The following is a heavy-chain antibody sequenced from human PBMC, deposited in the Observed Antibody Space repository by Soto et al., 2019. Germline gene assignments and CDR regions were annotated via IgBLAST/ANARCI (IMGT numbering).Heavy chain of an antibody. V-gene: IGHV3-30-3*01. CDR2: ISYDGSNK. Sequence: PGGSLRLSCAASGFTFSSYAMHWVRQAPGKGLEWVAVISYDGSNKYYADSVKGRFTISRDNSKNTLYLQMNSLRAEDTAVYYCAKEGSSSGWYGRVDYWGQGTLVTVSS. CDR1: GFTFSSYA. D-gene: IGHD6-19*01. J-gene: IGHJ4*02. CDR3: AKEGSSSGWYGRVDY.